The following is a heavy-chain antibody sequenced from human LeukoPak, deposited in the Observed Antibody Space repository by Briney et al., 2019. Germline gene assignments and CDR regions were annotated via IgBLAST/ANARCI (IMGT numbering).Heavy chain of an antibody. CDR2: ISFTGIT. CDR3: AIHLDAYCEGGGALDY. CDR1: GGSISSPNYY. J-gene: IGHJ4*02. D-gene: IGHD1-26*01. V-gene: IGHV4-39*01. Sequence: SETLSLSCTVSGGSISSPNYYWGWIRQPPGKGLESICTISFTGITYYNPSLKSRVAISVDTSTNQFSLKLRSVTAADTAVYYCAIHLDAYCEGGGALDYWGQGTLVTVSS.